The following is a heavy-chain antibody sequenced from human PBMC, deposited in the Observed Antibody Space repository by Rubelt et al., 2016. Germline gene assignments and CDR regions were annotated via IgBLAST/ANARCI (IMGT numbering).Heavy chain of an antibody. V-gene: IGHV4-4*07. CDR2: MSTSGSP. CDR1: SDSISSYY. D-gene: IGHD2/OR15-2a*01. CDR3: ARVGGDNSPFNY. Sequence: QVQLQESGPGLVKPSETLSLICTVSSDSISSYYWSWIRQPAGKGLEWIGRMSTSGSPNYNPSLKRLASMSVDTSKGKFSLKLSSVTAADTAMYYCARVGGDNSPFNYWGPGTLVTVSS. J-gene: IGHJ4*02.